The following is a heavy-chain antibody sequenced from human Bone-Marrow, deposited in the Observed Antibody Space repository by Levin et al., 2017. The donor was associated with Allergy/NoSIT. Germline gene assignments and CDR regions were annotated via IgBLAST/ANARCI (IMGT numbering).Heavy chain of an antibody. Sequence: SCAASGFTFSSFAMSWVRQAPGKGLEWVSTISGGGGNTNYADSVKGRFTISRDNSKNTLFLHMNSLTAEDTALYYCAKAGSSWYIEIDHWGQGTLVTVSS. D-gene: IGHD6-13*01. CDR2: ISGGGGNT. CDR3: AKAGSSWYIEIDH. J-gene: IGHJ4*02. CDR1: GFTFSSFA. V-gene: IGHV3-23*01.